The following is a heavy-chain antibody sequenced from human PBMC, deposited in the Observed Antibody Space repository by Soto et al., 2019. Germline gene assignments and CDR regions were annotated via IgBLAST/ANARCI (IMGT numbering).Heavy chain of an antibody. CDR2: IYYSGST. J-gene: IGHJ5*02. V-gene: IGHV4-59*01. D-gene: IGHD6-19*01. CDR3: ARWLVGRGNWFDP. CDR1: GGSISSYY. Sequence: PSDTLSLTCTVSGGSISSYYWSWIRQPPGKGLEWIGYIYYSGSTNYNPSLKSRVTISVDTSKNQFSLKLSSVTAADTAVYYCARWLVGRGNWFDPWGQGTLVTVS.